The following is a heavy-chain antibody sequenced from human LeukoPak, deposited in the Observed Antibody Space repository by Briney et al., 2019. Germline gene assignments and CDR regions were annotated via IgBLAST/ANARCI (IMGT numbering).Heavy chain of an antibody. J-gene: IGHJ2*01. CDR1: GGTFSSYA. V-gene: IGHV1-69*05. CDR2: IIPVSGTT. Sequence: SLKVSCKASGGTFSSYAISWGRQAPGQGAEGMGRIIPVSGTTNYAQMFQGRVTFTTDESTSTAYMGMRSLRYEETAVYFCARSVNWGSPHYWYFDLWGRGTLVAVSS. CDR3: ARSVNWGSPHYWYFDL. D-gene: IGHD7-27*01.